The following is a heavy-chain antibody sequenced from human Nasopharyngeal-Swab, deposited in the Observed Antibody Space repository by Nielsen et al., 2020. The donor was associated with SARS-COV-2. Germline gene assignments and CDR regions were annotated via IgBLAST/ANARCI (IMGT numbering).Heavy chain of an antibody. J-gene: IGHJ4*02. V-gene: IGHV3-23*01. CDR3: AKEGSGYDIYFDY. Sequence: VRQAPGKGLEWVSAISGSGGSTYYADSVKGRFTISRDNSKNTLYLQMNSLRAEDTAVYYCAKEGSGYDIYFDYWGQGTLVTVSS. D-gene: IGHD5-12*01. CDR2: ISGSGGST.